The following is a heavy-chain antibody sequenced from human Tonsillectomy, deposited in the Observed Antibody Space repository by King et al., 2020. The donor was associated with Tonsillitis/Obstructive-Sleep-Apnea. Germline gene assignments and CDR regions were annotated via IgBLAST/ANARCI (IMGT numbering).Heavy chain of an antibody. CDR3: ARRYWTTPSCPPHYSTDV. V-gene: IGHV5-51*01. D-gene: IGHD2-8*01. CDR1: GYSFSSYW. J-gene: IGHJ6*04. CDR2: IYPGDSDT. Sequence: QLVQSGAEVKKPGESLKISCKGSGYSFSSYWIGWVRQMPGKGLEWRGIIYPGDSDTRYSPSFQGQVTISADTSLRTAYLQWSSLKASDTAMYYCARRYWTTPSCPPHYSTDVGGNGTTVTVFS.